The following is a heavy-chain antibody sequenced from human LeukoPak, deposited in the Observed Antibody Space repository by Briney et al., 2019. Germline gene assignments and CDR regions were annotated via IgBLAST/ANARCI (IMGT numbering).Heavy chain of an antibody. CDR2: IYYSGST. D-gene: IGHD3-3*01. J-gene: IGHJ5*02. CDR1: GGSISHYY. V-gene: IGHV4-59*12. CDR3: ANTPPGVVYRFDP. Sequence: SETLSLTCTVSGGSISHYYWSWIRQPPGKGLEWIGYIYYSGSTKYNPSITSRVTISVDTSQNQFSLALRPVTAADTAVHYCANTPPGVVYRFDPWGQGTLVTVSS.